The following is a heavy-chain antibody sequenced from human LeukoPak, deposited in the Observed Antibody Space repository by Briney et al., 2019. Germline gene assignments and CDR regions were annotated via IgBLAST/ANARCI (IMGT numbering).Heavy chain of an antibody. V-gene: IGHV4-39*01. J-gene: IGHJ4*02. CDR2: IYYSGST. D-gene: IGHD3-9*01. CDR3: ARNSLRYFDWLLDH. Sequence: SETLSLTCTVSGGSISSSSYYWGWIRQPPGKGLEWIGSIYYSGSTYYNPSLKSRVTISVDTSKNQFSLKLSSVTAADTAVYYCARNSLRYFDWLLDHWGQGTLVTVSS. CDR1: GGSISSSSYY.